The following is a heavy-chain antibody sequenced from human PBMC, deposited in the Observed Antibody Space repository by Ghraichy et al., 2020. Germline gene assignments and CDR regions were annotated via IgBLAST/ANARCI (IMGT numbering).Heavy chain of an antibody. CDR1: GFTFSNAW. CDR2: IKSKTDGGTT. CDR3: TTGWDSRHSYYYYGMDV. D-gene: IGHD1-26*01. V-gene: IGHV3-15*01. Sequence: GGSLRLSCAASGFTFSNAWMSWVRQAPGKGLEWVGRIKSKTDGGTTDYAAPVKGRFTISRDDSKNTLYLQMNSLKTEDTAVYYCTTGWDSRHSYYYYGMDVWAQGTTVTVSS. J-gene: IGHJ6*02.